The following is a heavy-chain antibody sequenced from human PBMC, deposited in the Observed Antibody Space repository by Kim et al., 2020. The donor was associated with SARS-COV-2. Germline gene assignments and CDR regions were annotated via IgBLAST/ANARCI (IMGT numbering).Heavy chain of an antibody. Sequence: SDGSITSYADSVKGRFTISRDNAKNTLYLQMNSLRAEDTAVYYCARAFDYWGQGTLVTVSS. J-gene: IGHJ4*02. CDR3: ARAFDY. V-gene: IGHV3-74*01. CDR2: SDGSIT.